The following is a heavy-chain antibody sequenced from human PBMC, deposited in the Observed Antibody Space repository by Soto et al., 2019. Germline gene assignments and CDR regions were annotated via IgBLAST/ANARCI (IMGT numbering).Heavy chain of an antibody. J-gene: IGHJ4*02. V-gene: IGHV3-30*04. Sequence: QVQLVESGGGVVPPGRSLRLSCAASGFMFSRYAMHWVRQAPGKGLEWVAVISKDGSVIYYADSVKGRFTISRDKSKNMVYLEVYSMRDEDTAVFCCVRSRSGEVPDSFASGGQGNLVTVAS. CDR1: GFMFSRYA. CDR2: ISKDGSVI. D-gene: IGHD3-10*01. CDR3: VRSRSGEVPDSFAS.